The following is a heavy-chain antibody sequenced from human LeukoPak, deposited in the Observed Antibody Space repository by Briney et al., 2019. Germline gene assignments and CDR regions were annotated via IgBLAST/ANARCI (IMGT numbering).Heavy chain of an antibody. D-gene: IGHD2-2*01. J-gene: IGHJ5*02. CDR3: ARIRLGYCSSTSCSPLGFDP. CDR1: GGTFSSYA. V-gene: IGHV1-69*06. CDR2: IIPIFGTA. Sequence: SVKVSCKASGGTFSSYAISWVRQAPGQGLEWVGGIIPIFGTANYAQKFQGRVTITADKSTSTAYMELSSLRSEDTAVYYCARIRLGYCSSTSCSPLGFDPWGQGTLVTVSS.